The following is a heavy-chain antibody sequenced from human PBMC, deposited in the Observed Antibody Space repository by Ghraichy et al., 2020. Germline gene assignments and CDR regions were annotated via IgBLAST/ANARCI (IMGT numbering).Heavy chain of an antibody. V-gene: IGHV4-59*01. J-gene: IGHJ4*02. CDR2: VYYNGST. Sequence: SQTLSLTCTVSGGSISSYYWSWIRQPPGKGLEWIGYVYYNGSTNYNPSLKSRVTISVDTSKNQFSLKLSSVTAADTAVYYCARGGRYCSSTGCYSAIWNKGYSGYELDYWGQGTLVTVSS. CDR1: GGSISSYY. D-gene: IGHD2-2*01. CDR3: ARGGRYCSSTGCYSAIWNKGYSGYELDY.